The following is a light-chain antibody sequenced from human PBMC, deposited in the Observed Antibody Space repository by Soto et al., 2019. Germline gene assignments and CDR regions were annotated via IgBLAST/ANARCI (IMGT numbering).Light chain of an antibody. V-gene: IGKV1-39*01. Sequence: DIQMTKSPSSLSASVGDRVTITCRASQSISFYLNWYQQKPGNAPKVLIYAASNLQTGVPSRFSGSGSGTDFTLTINSLQPEDFATYSCQQSYSTPITFGQGTRLDIK. CDR3: QQSYSTPIT. J-gene: IGKJ5*01. CDR1: QSISFY. CDR2: AAS.